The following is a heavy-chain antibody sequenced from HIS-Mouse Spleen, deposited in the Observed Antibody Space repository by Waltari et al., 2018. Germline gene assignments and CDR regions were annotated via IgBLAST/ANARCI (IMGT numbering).Heavy chain of an antibody. CDR3: ARSIMKAAAGNRGDY. D-gene: IGHD6-13*01. CDR2: SSPSIDRA. CDR1: GGTFSSYA. V-gene: IGHV1-69*01. J-gene: IGHJ4*02. Sequence: QVQLVQSGAEVKKPGSSVKVSCKASGGTFSSYAISWVRQAPGQGLEWMGGSSPSIDRANYAQKFQGRVTVTADESTSTAYMELSSLRSEDTAVYYCARSIMKAAAGNRGDYWGQGTLVTVSS.